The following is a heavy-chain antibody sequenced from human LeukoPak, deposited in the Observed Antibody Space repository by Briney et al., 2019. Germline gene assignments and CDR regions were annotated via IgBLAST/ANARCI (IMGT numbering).Heavy chain of an antibody. CDR1: GFTFAVYC. J-gene: IGHJ4*02. D-gene: IGHD3-22*01. Sequence: GGSLRISCAVSGFTFAVYCMSWVRQPPGKGLEWVSGITGNGGSVGYADAMKGRFTFSRDNAKNSLYLQMNSRRDEDTGLYYCARDHVGSSYYCFDSWGQGTLVTVSS. CDR3: ARDHVGSSYYCFDS. CDR2: ITGNGGSV. V-gene: IGHV3-20*04.